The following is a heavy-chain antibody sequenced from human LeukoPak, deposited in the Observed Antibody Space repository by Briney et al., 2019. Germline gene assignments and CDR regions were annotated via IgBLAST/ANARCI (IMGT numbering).Heavy chain of an antibody. CDR3: ASRELRNNWFDP. J-gene: IGHJ5*02. CDR1: GYIFPKSW. Sequence: GESLKISCKASGYIFPKSWIGWVRQMPGKGLEWMGIIYPADSDTRYSPSFQGQVTISADKSISTAYLQWSSLKASDTAMYYCASRELRNNWFDPWGQGTLVTVSS. D-gene: IGHD3-10*01. V-gene: IGHV5-51*01. CDR2: IYPADSDT.